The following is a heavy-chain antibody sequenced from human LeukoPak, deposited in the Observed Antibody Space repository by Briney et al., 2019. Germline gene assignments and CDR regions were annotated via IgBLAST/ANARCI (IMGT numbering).Heavy chain of an antibody. CDR3: ARDTGDGYSYGYPYYYYYGMDV. J-gene: IGHJ6*02. CDR1: GFTFSSYG. Sequence: PGRSLRLSCAASGFTFSSYGMHWVRQAPGKGLGWVAVIWYDGSNKYYADSVKGRFTISRDNSKNTLYLQMNSLRAEDTAVYYCARDTGDGYSYGYPYYYYYGMDVWGQGTTVTVSS. V-gene: IGHV3-33*01. CDR2: IWYDGSNK. D-gene: IGHD5-18*01.